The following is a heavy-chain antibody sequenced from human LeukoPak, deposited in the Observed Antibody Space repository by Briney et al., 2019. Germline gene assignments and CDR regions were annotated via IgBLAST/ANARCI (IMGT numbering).Heavy chain of an antibody. CDR3: AREPLRGNYCSSTSCYLHYYGMDV. V-gene: IGHV4-4*07. Sequence: SETLSLTCTVSGGSISSYYWSWIRQPAGKGLEWIGRIYTSGSTNYNPSLKSRVTMSVDTSKSQFSLKLSSVTAADTAVYYCAREPLRGNYCSSTSCYLHYYGMDVWGQGTTVTVSS. J-gene: IGHJ6*02. D-gene: IGHD2-2*01. CDR1: GGSISSYY. CDR2: IYTSGST.